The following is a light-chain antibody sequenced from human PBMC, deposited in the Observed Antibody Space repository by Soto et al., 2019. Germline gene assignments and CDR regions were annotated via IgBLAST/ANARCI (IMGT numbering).Light chain of an antibody. CDR3: QHYKSYSEA. J-gene: IGKJ1*01. CDR1: QTISSW. CDR2: KAS. Sequence: DIQMTQSPSTLSGSVGDRVTITCRASQTISSWLAWYQQKPGKAPKHLIYKASTLKSGVPSRFSGSGSGTEFTLTISSLQPDDFATYYCQHYKSYSEAFGQGTKVELK. V-gene: IGKV1-5*03.